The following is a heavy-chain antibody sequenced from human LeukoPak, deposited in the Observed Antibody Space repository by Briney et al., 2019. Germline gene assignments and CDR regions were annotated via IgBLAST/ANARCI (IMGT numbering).Heavy chain of an antibody. CDR3: AREVLRYFQRGVGGAFDI. J-gene: IGHJ3*02. CDR1: GGTFSSYA. Sequence: SVKVSCKASGGTFSSYAISWVRQAPGQGLEWMGRIIPIFGTANYAQKFQGRVTITTDESTSTAYMELSSLRSEDTAVYYCAREVLRYFQRGVGGAFDIWRQGTMVTVSS. V-gene: IGHV1-69*05. D-gene: IGHD3-9*01. CDR2: IIPIFGTA.